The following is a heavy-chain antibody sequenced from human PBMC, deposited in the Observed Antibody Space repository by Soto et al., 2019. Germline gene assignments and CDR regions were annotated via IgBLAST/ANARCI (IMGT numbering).Heavy chain of an antibody. CDR2: IDPSDSYT. D-gene: IGHD2-2*01. Sequence: GESLKISCKGSGYSFTSYWISWVRQMPGKGLEWMGRIDPSDSYTNYSPSFQGHVTISADKSISTAYLQWSSLKASDTAMYYCARRAIVVVPAAMPYYGMDVWGQGTTVTVS. CDR3: ARRAIVVVPAAMPYYGMDV. CDR1: GYSFTSYW. V-gene: IGHV5-10-1*01. J-gene: IGHJ6*02.